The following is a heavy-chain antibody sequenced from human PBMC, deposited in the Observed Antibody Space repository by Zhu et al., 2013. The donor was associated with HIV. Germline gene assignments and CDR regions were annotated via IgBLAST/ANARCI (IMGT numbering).Heavy chain of an antibody. J-gene: IGHJ6*02. V-gene: IGHV1-69*01. D-gene: IGHD3-10*01. CDR3: AREGSTQSRDYYYGMDV. CDR2: IIPIFGTA. CDR1: GGTFSSYA. Sequence: QVRLVQSGAEVKKPESSVKVSCKASGGTFSSYAISWVRQAPGQGLEWMGGIIPIFGTANYAQKFQGRVTITADESTSTAYMELSSLRSEDTAVYYCAREGSTQSRDYYYGMDVWGQGTTVTVSS.